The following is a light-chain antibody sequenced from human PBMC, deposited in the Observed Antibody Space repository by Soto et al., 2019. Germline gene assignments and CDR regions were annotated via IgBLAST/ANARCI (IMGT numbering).Light chain of an antibody. J-gene: IGLJ2*01. CDR1: SSNIGAGYD. Sequence: QSVLTQPPSVSGAPGQRVIISCTGSSSNIGAGYDVHWYQQLPGTAPKLLIYGNSNRPSGVPDRFSGSKSGTSASLAITGLQAEDEADYYCQSYDSRLSGYVVFGGGTKLTVL. CDR3: QSYDSRLSGYVV. CDR2: GNS. V-gene: IGLV1-40*01.